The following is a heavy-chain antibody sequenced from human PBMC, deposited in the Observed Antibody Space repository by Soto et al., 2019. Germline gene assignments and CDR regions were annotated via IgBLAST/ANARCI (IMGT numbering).Heavy chain of an antibody. V-gene: IGHV4-4*07. CDR3: ARGMTPPGAPAWYYFDS. CDR1: GASITGSFL. J-gene: IGHJ4*02. D-gene: IGHD2-8*02. Sequence: SETLSLTCTVSGASITGSFLWSWIRQPAGKGLEWIGRFSLSGTTNYNPSLRSRVTMSADVSKNQFSLRLTSVTAADTALYYCARGMTPPGAPAWYYFDSWGQGTLVTVSS. CDR2: FSLSGTT.